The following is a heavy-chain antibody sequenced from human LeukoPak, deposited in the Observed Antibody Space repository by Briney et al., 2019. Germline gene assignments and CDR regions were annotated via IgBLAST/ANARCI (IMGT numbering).Heavy chain of an antibody. CDR1: SGSFRGNY. CDR3: ARDGGAAGTYYY. J-gene: IGHJ4*02. D-gene: IGHD6-13*01. CDR2: IKHSGSS. V-gene: IGHV4-34*01. Sequence: PSQTLSLTPAVYSGSFRGNYWSWIRPPPGKALEWSGEIKHSGSSNYNPSLKSRVTISVDTSKNPFSLKLSSVTAADTAVYYCARDGGAAGTYYYWGQGTLVTVSS.